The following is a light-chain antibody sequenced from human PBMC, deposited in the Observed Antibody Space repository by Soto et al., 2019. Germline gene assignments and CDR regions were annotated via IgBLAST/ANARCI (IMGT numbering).Light chain of an antibody. CDR2: GAS. CDR1: QGISTY. J-gene: IGKJ1*01. CDR3: QKYNSAPWT. V-gene: IGKV1-27*01. Sequence: DIQMTQSPSSLSASVGDRVTITCRASQGISTYLAWYQQKPGKVPYLLIYGASTLQSGVPSRFSGSGSGTDFSLTISSLQPEDVATYYCQKYNSAPWTFGQWTKLEIK.